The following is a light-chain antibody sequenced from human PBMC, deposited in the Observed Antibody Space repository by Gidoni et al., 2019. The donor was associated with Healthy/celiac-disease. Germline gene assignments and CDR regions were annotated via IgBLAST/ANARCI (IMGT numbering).Light chain of an antibody. Sequence: GSPGQSITISCTGTSSDVGGYNYVSWYQQHPGKAPKLMIYDVSNRPSGVSNRCSGSTSGNTASLTISGLQAEDEADYYCSSYTSSSTYVFGTGTKVTV. CDR3: SSYTSSSTYV. CDR1: SSDVGGYNY. J-gene: IGLJ1*01. CDR2: DVS. V-gene: IGLV2-14*03.